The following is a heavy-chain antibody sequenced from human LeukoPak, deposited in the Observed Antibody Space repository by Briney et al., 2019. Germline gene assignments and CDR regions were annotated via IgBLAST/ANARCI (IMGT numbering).Heavy chain of an antibody. Sequence: PSETLSLTCTVSGGSVGSAGYYWSWIRQPPGGGLEWIGYIYYIRNTNYNPSLKSRVTMSLDPSKNQFSLKLNSVTAADTAVYYCARTQSQGGSYRYYFGYWGQGTLVTVSS. D-gene: IGHD1-26*01. CDR1: GGSVGSAGYY. CDR3: ARTQSQGGSYRYYFGY. CDR2: IYYIRNT. V-gene: IGHV4-61*08. J-gene: IGHJ4*02.